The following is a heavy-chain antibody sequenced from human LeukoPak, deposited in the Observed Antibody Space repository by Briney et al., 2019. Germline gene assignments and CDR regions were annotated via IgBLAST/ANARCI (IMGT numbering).Heavy chain of an antibody. CDR3: ASFGSGSNLDAFDI. J-gene: IGHJ3*02. CDR1: GFIFSDYS. D-gene: IGHD3-10*01. V-gene: IGHV3-21*01. Sequence: GGSLRLSCAASGFIFSDYSLNWVRQAPGKGLEWVSSISSSSSYTKTADSVRGRFTISRDNAKNSLYLQMNSLRGEDTAVYYCASFGSGSNLDAFDIWGQGTMVTVSS. CDR2: ISSSSSYT.